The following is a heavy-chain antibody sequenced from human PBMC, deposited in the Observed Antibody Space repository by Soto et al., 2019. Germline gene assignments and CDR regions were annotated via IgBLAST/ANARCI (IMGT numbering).Heavy chain of an antibody. Sequence: SETLSLTCSVSGGSISSYHWSWIRQPPGKGLEWIGEIYNSGSTNYNPSLKSRVTISVDTSQNQFSLRLSSVTAADTAVYYCAREMGFCTTTSCHTGPLYYYMDVWGKGTTVTVSS. V-gene: IGHV4-59*01. CDR2: IYNSGST. CDR3: AREMGFCTTTSCHTGPLYYYMDV. J-gene: IGHJ6*03. D-gene: IGHD2-2*02. CDR1: GGSISSYH.